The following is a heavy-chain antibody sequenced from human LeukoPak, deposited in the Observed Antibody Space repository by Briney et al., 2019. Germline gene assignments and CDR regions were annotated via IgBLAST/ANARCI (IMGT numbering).Heavy chain of an antibody. V-gene: IGHV3-7*03. Sequence: PGGSLRLSCAASGFIFSSYWMSWVRQAPGKGLEWVANIKQDGSDKYYVDSVKGRFTISRDNAKNSLYLQMNSLRAEDTAVYYCARERWSLDYWGQGILVTVSS. CDR3: ARERWSLDY. CDR2: IKQDGSDK. CDR1: GFIFSSYW. J-gene: IGHJ4*02. D-gene: IGHD4-23*01.